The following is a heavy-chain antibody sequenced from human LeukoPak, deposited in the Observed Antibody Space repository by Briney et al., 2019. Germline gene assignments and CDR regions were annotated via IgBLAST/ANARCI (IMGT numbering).Heavy chain of an antibody. CDR3: ARDKTYYYDSSGYYPLLY. J-gene: IGHJ4*02. CDR2: INHSRST. D-gene: IGHD3-22*01. V-gene: IGHV4-34*01. Sequence: SETLSLTCAVYGGSFSGYYWSWIRQPPGKGLEWIGEINHSRSTNYNPSLKSRVTISVDTSKNQFSLKLSSVTAADTAVYYCARDKTYYYDSSGYYPLLYWGQGTLVTVSS. CDR1: GGSFSGYY.